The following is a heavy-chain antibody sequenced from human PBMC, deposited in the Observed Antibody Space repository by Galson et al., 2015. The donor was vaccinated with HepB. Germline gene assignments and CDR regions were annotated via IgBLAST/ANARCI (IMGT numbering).Heavy chain of an antibody. CDR3: ASTGNLYDSRDFDY. D-gene: IGHD3-22*01. CDR1: SISSGGYS. Sequence: SISSGGYSWSWIRQPPGKGLEWIGYIYHSGSTYYNPSLKSRVTISVDTSKNQFSLKLSSVTAADTAVYYCASTGNLYDSRDFDYWGQGTLVTVSS. J-gene: IGHJ4*02. CDR2: IYHSGST. V-gene: IGHV4-30-2*04.